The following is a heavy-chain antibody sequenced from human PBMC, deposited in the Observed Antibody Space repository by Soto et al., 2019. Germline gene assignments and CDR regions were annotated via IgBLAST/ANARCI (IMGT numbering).Heavy chain of an antibody. Sequence: TSETLSLTCTVSGGSISSYYWSWIRQPPGKGLEWIGYIYYSGSTNYNPSLKSRVTISVDTSKNQFSLKLSSVTAADTAVYYCARDYYGSGSSNWFDPWGQGTLVTVSS. CDR2: IYYSGST. CDR1: GGSISSYY. D-gene: IGHD3-10*01. CDR3: ARDYYGSGSSNWFDP. J-gene: IGHJ5*02. V-gene: IGHV4-59*01.